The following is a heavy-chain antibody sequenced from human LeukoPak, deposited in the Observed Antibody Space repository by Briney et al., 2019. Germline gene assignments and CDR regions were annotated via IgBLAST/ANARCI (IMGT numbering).Heavy chain of an antibody. CDR3: ARGRGITMIVVDAAFDI. Sequence: ASVKVSCKASGYTFTAYFIHWVRQAPGQGLEWMGWINPNSGGAQYSQKFQGRVTMTRDTSISTAYMELSRLRSDDTAVYYCARGRGITMIVVDAAFDIWGQGTMVTVSS. CDR2: INPNSGGA. J-gene: IGHJ3*02. V-gene: IGHV1-2*02. D-gene: IGHD3-22*01. CDR1: GYTFTAYF.